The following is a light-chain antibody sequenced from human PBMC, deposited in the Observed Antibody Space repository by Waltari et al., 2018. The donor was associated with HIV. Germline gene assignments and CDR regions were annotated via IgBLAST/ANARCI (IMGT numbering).Light chain of an antibody. J-gene: IGLJ2*01. CDR1: SSDIGGYNS. CDR2: EVS. V-gene: IGLV2-14*01. Sequence: QSVLTQPASVSGSPGQSITISCTGTSSDIGGYNSVSWYQQHPGKAPKLLIYEVSNRPAGVSDRFSGSRSGNTASLTISGLQAEDEADYFCSSYAGSSIFVVFGGGTKLTVL. CDR3: SSYAGSSIFVV.